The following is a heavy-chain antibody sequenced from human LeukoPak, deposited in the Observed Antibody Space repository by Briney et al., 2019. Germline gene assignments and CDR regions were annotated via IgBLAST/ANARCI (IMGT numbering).Heavy chain of an antibody. D-gene: IGHD2-2*01. V-gene: IGHV4-38-2*01. CDR2: LYHSDST. Sequence: PSETLSLTCAVSGYSISNGYYWVWIRQPPGKGLEWIGSLYHSDSTYYNPSLKSRVTMSVDTSKNQFSLKLSFVTAADTAVYYCARQYDSYYYYSVDVWGKGTTVTVSS. CDR1: GYSISNGYY. J-gene: IGHJ6*03. CDR3: ARQYDSYYYYSVDV.